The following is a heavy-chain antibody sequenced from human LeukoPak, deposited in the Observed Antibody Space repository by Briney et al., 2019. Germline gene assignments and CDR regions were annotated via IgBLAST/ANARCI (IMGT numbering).Heavy chain of an antibody. J-gene: IGHJ5*02. Sequence: PSETLSLTCTVSGGSISSYYWSWIRQPPGKGLEWIGYIYYSGSTNYNPSLKSRVTRSVDTSKNQFSLKLSSVTAADTAVYYCAREGLTGGWFDPWGQGTLVTVSS. CDR1: GGSISSYY. V-gene: IGHV4-59*01. D-gene: IGHD1-14*01. CDR2: IYYSGST. CDR3: AREGLTGGWFDP.